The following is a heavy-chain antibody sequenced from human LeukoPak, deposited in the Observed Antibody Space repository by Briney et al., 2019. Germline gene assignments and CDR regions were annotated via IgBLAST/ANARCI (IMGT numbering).Heavy chain of an antibody. Sequence: GGSLRLSCAASGFTFRDYYMSWIRQAPGKGLEWVSYISGSGSTIYYADSVKGRFTISRDNAKNSLYLQMNSLRADDTAVYYCARASVDTASPASDYWGQGTLVTVSS. CDR2: ISGSGSTI. D-gene: IGHD5-18*01. J-gene: IGHJ4*02. V-gene: IGHV3-11*01. CDR1: GFTFRDYY. CDR3: ARASVDTASPASDY.